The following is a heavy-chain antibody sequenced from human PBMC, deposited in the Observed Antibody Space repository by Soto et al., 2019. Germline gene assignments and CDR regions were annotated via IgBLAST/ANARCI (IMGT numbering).Heavy chain of an antibody. V-gene: IGHV4-30-4*01. CDR2: IFPSGAT. CDR1: GAPISGGDYH. J-gene: IGHJ2*01. Sequence: QVQLQESGPGLVKPSQTLSLMCTVSGAPISGGDYHWSWIRQPPGKGLEWIGYIFPSGATHYNSSLGSRITMSVETSKSHFSLKLTSVTDADTAVYFCARGSAAKRYFDLWGRGTLVTVSS. CDR3: ARGSAAKRYFDL. D-gene: IGHD5-18*01.